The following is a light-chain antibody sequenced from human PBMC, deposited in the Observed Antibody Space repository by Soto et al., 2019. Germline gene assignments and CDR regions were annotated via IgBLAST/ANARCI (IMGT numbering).Light chain of an antibody. CDR2: ATS. V-gene: IGKV1-39*01. CDR3: QQTYSTPLT. J-gene: IGKJ4*01. CDR1: QSISTY. Sequence: DIQMTQSPSSLSASVGDRVTITCRASQSISTYLNWYQQKPGKAPKVLIYATSSLHSGVPSRFSGSVSETEFTLTISSLQPEDFATYFCQQTYSTPLTFGGGTKVEIK.